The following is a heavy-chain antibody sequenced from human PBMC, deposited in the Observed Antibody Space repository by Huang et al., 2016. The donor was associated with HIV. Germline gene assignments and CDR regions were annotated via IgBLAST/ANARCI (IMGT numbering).Heavy chain of an antibody. CDR1: GFPFSSYG. Sequence: QVQLVESGGGVVQPGRSLRPSCAASGFPFSSYGMHWVRQAPGKGLEWVVVISNDGSNKCYADSVKGRFTISRDNSKITLYLRMNSLRAEDTAVYYCAKGEVAVAGSYFDYWGQGTLVTVSS. CDR2: ISNDGSNK. D-gene: IGHD6-19*01. V-gene: IGHV3-30*18. CDR3: AKGEVAVAGSYFDY. J-gene: IGHJ4*02.